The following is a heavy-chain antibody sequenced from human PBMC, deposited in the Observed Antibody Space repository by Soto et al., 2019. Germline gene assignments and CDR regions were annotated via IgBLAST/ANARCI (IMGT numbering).Heavy chain of an antibody. V-gene: IGHV1-69*13. CDR3: ARDYYYDSSGYYSRLSFQH. CDR1: GGTFSSYA. CDR2: IIPIFGTA. D-gene: IGHD3-22*01. Sequence: GASVKVSCKASGGTFSSYAISWVRQAPGQGLEWMGGIIPIFGTANYAQKFQGRVTITADESTSTAYMELSSLRSEDTAVYYCARDYYYDSSGYYSRLSFQHWGQGTLVTVSS. J-gene: IGHJ1*01.